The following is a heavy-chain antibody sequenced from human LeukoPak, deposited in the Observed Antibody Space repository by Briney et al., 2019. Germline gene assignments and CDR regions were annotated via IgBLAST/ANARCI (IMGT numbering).Heavy chain of an antibody. V-gene: IGHV3-74*01. Sequence: GGSLRLSCAASGFTFSSYWMHWVRQAPGKGLVWVSRINSDGSSTSYADSVKGRFTISRDNAKNTLYLQMNSLRAEDTAVYYCARGKGGYSYGYRRGFDYWGQGTLVTVSS. CDR2: INSDGSST. J-gene: IGHJ4*02. D-gene: IGHD5-18*01. CDR3: ARGKGGYSYGYRRGFDY. CDR1: GFTFSSYW.